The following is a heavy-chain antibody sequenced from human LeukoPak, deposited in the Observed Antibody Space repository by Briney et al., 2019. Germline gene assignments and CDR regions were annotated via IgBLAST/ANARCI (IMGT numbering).Heavy chain of an antibody. CDR1: GYIFANYG. Sequence: ASVKVSCKASGYIFANYGFSRVRQAPGQGLEWMGWISADNHNTKYAQKFQDRVTMTDDRSTSTVYMELRSLRSDDTAVYYCARDRRGYSAYDGEGFDYWGQGTLVTVSS. J-gene: IGHJ4*02. V-gene: IGHV1-18*04. CDR3: ARDRRGYSAYDGEGFDY. D-gene: IGHD5-12*01. CDR2: ISADNHNT.